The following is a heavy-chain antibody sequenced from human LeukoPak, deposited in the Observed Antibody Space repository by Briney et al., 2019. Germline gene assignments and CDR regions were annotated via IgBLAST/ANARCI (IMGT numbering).Heavy chain of an antibody. V-gene: IGHV3-33*01. J-gene: IGHJ6*03. CDR3: ARHRASVFEGYMDV. CDR2: IYSDGVNK. CDR1: GFYLGNHG. D-gene: IGHD2-8*01. Sequence: PGGSLRLSCAASGFYLGNHGMHWVRQAPGKGLEWVAIIYSDGVNKYCADSVKGRFTISRDTSKNTLFLEMESLTTEDTAVYYCARHRASVFEGYMDVWGKGATVSVSS.